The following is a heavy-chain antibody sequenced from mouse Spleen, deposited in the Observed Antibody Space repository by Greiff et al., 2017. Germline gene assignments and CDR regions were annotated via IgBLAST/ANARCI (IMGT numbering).Heavy chain of an antibody. CDR3: ARKDDYDGYWYFDV. CDR2: ISSGSSTI. CDR1: GFTFSDYG. Sequence: EVKLMESGGGLVKPGGSLKLSCAASGFTFSDYGMHWVRQAPEKGLEWVAYISSGSSTIYYADTVKGRFTISRDNAKNTLFLQMTSLRSEDTAMYYCARKDDYDGYWYFDVWGTGTTVTVSS. D-gene: IGHD2-4*01. J-gene: IGHJ1*03. V-gene: IGHV5-17*01.